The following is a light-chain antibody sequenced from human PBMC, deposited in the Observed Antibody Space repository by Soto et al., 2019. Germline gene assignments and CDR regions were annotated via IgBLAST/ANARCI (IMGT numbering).Light chain of an antibody. CDR1: QSVNDY. CDR2: GAS. J-gene: IGKJ2*01. CDR3: QHRGRWPRT. V-gene: IGKV3-11*01. Sequence: EIVLTQSPSTLSLSPGERATLSCSASQSVNDYLAWYQQKPGQAPRLLIYGASNRATGIPVRLSGSGSGTDFTLTISSLEPEDFAVYYCQHRGRWPRTFGQGTKLEIK.